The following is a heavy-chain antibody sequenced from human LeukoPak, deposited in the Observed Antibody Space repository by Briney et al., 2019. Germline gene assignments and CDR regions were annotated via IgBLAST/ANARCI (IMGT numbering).Heavy chain of an antibody. CDR1: GFTFSSYG. CDR3: AKGYSGSYYYYYYYGMDV. J-gene: IGHJ6*02. Sequence: GGSLRLSCVASGFTFSSYGMHWVRQAPGKGLEWVAVISYDGSNKYYADSVKGRFTISRDNSKNTLYLQMNSLRAEDTAVYYCAKGYSGSYYYYYYYGMDVWGQGTTVTVSS. V-gene: IGHV3-30*18. CDR2: ISYDGSNK. D-gene: IGHD1-26*01.